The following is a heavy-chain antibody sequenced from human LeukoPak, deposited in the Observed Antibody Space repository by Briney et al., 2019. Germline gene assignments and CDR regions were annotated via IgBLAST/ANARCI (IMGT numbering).Heavy chain of an antibody. D-gene: IGHD6-13*01. Sequence: SETLSLTCTVSGGSISNYYWSWIRQPPGKGLEWIGYIYTSGSTNYNPSLKSRVTISVDTSKNQFSLKLSSVTAADTAVYYCARLRIAAAVIWFDPWGQGTLVTVSS. CDR1: GGSISNYY. J-gene: IGHJ5*02. V-gene: IGHV4-4*09. CDR2: IYTSGST. CDR3: ARLRIAAAVIWFDP.